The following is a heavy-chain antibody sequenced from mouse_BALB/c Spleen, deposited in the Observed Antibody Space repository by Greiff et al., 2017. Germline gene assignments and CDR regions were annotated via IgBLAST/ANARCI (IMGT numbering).Heavy chain of an antibody. CDR1: GFNIKDTY. CDR3: ARGGYYGDYAMDY. J-gene: IGHJ4*01. Sequence: EVKLMESGAELVKPGASVKLSCTASGFNIKDTYMHWVKQRPEQGLEWIGRIDPANGNTKYDPKFQGKATITADTSSNTAYLQLSSLTSEDTAVYYCARGGYYGDYAMDYWGQGTSVTVSA. D-gene: IGHD1-1*01. V-gene: IGHV14-3*02. CDR2: IDPANGNT.